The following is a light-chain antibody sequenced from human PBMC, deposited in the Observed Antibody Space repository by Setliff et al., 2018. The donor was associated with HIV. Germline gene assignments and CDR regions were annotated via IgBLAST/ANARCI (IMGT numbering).Light chain of an antibody. J-gene: IGLJ1*01. Sequence: QSALAQPRSVSGSPGQSVTISCTGTSSDVGGYNYVSWYQQHPGKAPKLMIYEVSTRPSGVSNRFSGSKSGNTASLTISGLQAEDEADYYCSSYTSSSTLLYVFGTGTKVTVL. CDR1: SSDVGGYNY. V-gene: IGLV2-14*01. CDR3: SSYTSSSTLLYV. CDR2: EVS.